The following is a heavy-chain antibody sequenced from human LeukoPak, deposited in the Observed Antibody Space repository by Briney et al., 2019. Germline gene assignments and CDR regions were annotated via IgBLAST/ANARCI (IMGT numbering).Heavy chain of an antibody. V-gene: IGHV4-59*08. CDR2: IYYSGIT. J-gene: IGHJ4*02. CDR1: SGSISSYY. Sequence: SETLSLTCTVSSGSISSYYWSWIRQPPGKGLEWIGYIYYSGITKYSPSLKGRVTISVETSKNQFSLRLSSVTAADAAVYYCARHAADTVMLDNWGQGTLVTVSS. CDR3: ARHAADTVMLDN. D-gene: IGHD5-18*01.